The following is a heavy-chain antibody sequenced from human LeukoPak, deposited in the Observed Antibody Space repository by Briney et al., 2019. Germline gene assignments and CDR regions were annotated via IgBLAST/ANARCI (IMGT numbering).Heavy chain of an antibody. J-gene: IGHJ3*02. CDR3: ARDLRYCRSASCSENGAFDI. V-gene: IGHV3-21*01. CDR2: ISSSGSFI. CDR1: GFTFSSYI. Sequence: GGSLRLSCAASGFTFSSYIMNWVRQAPGEGLEWVSSISSSGSFIYYADSVKGRFTISRDNARNSLFLQMNSLRAEDTAVYYCARDLRYCRSASCSENGAFDIWGQGTMVTVSS. D-gene: IGHD2-2*01.